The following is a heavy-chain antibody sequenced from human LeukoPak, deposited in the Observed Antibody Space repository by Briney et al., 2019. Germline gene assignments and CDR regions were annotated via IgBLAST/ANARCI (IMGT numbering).Heavy chain of an antibody. V-gene: IGHV3-30-3*02. CDR1: GFTFSSYA. CDR2: ISYDGSNK. Sequence: GRSLRLSCAASGFTFSSYAMHWVRQAPGKGLEWVAVISYDGSNKYYADSVKGRFTISRDNSKNTLYLQMNSLRAEDTAVYYCAKSGKVSAGTNWFDPWGQGILVTVSS. J-gene: IGHJ5*02. CDR3: AKSGKVSAGTNWFDP. D-gene: IGHD6-13*01.